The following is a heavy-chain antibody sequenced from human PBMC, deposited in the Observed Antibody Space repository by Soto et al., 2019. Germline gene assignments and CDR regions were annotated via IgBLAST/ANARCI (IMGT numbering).Heavy chain of an antibody. CDR3: ASGSQWLVFDY. CDR1: GGTFSSYT. J-gene: IGHJ4*02. V-gene: IGHV1-69*02. CDR2: IIPILGIA. D-gene: IGHD6-19*01. Sequence: QVQLVQSGAEVKKPGSSVKVSCKASGGTFSSYTISWVRQAPGQGLEWMGRIIPILGIANYAQKFQGRVTITATKSTSTAYMELSSLRSEDTAVYYCASGSQWLVFDYWGQGTLVTVSS.